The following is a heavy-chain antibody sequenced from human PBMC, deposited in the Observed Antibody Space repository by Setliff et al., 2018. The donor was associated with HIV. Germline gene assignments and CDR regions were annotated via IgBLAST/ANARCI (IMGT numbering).Heavy chain of an antibody. Sequence: ASVKVSCKASGGTLRSYGMTWVRRAPGQGLEWMGTVIPVRDMANYAEKFQGRVTITADRSTSTSYMELRGLRSEDTAVYFCARETYFFDVTTFYSYALGVWGQGTTVTVS. J-gene: IGHJ6*02. CDR3: ARETYFFDVTTFYSYALGV. CDR1: GGTLRSYG. V-gene: IGHV1-69*04. D-gene: IGHD4-17*01. CDR2: VIPVRDMA.